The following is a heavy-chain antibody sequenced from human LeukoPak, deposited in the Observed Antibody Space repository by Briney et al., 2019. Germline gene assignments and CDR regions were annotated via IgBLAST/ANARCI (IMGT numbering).Heavy chain of an antibody. V-gene: IGHV3-23*01. CDR2: ISGSGGST. J-gene: IGHJ4*02. CDR1: EFTFSSYA. Sequence: GGSLRLSCAASEFTFSSYARSWVRQAPGKGLEWVSAISGSGGSTYYAGSVKGRLAISRDNSEKTRSVEMNSLRAEDTAVYYCAQDGVRYCSGGSCPVDYWGKGTLVTVSS. CDR3: AQDGVRYCSGGSCPVDY. D-gene: IGHD2-15*01.